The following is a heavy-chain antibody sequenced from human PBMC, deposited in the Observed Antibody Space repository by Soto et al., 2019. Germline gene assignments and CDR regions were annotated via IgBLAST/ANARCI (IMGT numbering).Heavy chain of an antibody. V-gene: IGHV4-59*01. D-gene: IGHD5-12*01. Sequence: SSETLSLTCTVSGGSISSYYWSWIRQPPGKGLEWIGYIYYSGSTNYNPSLKSRVTISVDTSKNQFSLKLSSVTAADTAVYYCARDSEMATLGAFDIWGQGTMVTVSS. CDR1: GGSISSYY. CDR2: IYYSGST. CDR3: ARDSEMATLGAFDI. J-gene: IGHJ3*02.